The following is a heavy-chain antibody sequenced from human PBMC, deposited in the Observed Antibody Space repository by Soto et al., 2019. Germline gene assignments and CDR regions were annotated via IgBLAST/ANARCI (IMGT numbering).Heavy chain of an antibody. J-gene: IGHJ3*02. V-gene: IGHV4-39*07. CDR2: INHSGST. CDR1: GGSISSGDYY. Sequence: SSETLSLTCTVSGGSISSGDYYWSWIRQPPGKGLEWIGEINHSGSTNYNPSLKSRVTISVDTSKNQFSLKLSSVTAADTAVYYCASLLGTVTTSSFDIWGQGTMVTVSS. D-gene: IGHD4-17*01. CDR3: ASLLGTVTTSSFDI.